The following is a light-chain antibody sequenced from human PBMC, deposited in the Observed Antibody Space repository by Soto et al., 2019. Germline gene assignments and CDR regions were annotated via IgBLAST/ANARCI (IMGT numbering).Light chain of an antibody. CDR2: DDI. Sequence: SYELTQPPSVSVAPGQTARITCGGTNVGSKGVHWYQQRPGQAPVLVVYDDINRPSGIPERFSGSKSGNTASLTISGLQAEDEADYYCCSYVDTDTWVFGGGTKLTVL. J-gene: IGLJ3*02. CDR1: NVGSKG. V-gene: IGLV3-21*02. CDR3: CSYVDTDTWV.